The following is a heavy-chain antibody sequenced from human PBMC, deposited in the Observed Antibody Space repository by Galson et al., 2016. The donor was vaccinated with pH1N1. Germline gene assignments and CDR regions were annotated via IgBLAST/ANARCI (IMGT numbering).Heavy chain of an antibody. D-gene: IGHD5-18*01. CDR3: SGPSRPPIEIHLWSPNDAFDI. CDR1: GGTFSSYA. CDR2: IIPIFGTA. Sequence: SVKVSCKASGGTFSSYAINWVRQAPGQGLEWMGGIIPIFGTANYAQKFQGRVTITADESTSTAYMELSSLRSEDTAVYYCSGPSRPPIEIHLWSPNDAFDIWGQGTVVTVSS. J-gene: IGHJ3*02. V-gene: IGHV1-69*13.